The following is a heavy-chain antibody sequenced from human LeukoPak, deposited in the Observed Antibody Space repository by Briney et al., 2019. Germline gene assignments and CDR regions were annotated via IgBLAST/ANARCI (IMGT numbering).Heavy chain of an antibody. CDR3: AKGLKTVRGYCSGGSCRDY. V-gene: IGHV3-23*01. Sequence: GGSLRLSCAASGFTFSSYAMSWVRQAPGKGLEWVSAISGSGGSTYCADSVKGRFTISRDNSKNTLYLQMNSLRAEDTAVYYCAKGLKTVRGYCSGGSCRDYWGQGTLVTVS. CDR2: ISGSGGST. D-gene: IGHD2-15*01. CDR1: GFTFSSYA. J-gene: IGHJ4*02.